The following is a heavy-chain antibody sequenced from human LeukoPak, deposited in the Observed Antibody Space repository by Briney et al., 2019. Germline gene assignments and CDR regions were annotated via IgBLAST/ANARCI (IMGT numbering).Heavy chain of an antibody. CDR3: AREQWAYRSYYASSGYHDY. CDR1: GGSISSSSYH. CDR2: IYTSGST. Sequence: KPSETLSLTCTVSGGSISSSSYHWGWIRQPPGKGLEWIGRIYTSGSTNYSPSLKSRVTISVDTSRNQFSLNLTSVTAADTAMYYCAREQWAYRSYYASSGYHDYWGQGTLVTVSS. D-gene: IGHD3-22*01. V-gene: IGHV4-39*07. J-gene: IGHJ4*02.